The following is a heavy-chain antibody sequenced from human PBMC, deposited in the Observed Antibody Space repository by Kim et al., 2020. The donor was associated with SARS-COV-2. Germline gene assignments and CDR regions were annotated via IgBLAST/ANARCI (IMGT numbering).Heavy chain of an antibody. CDR2: INTNTGNP. J-gene: IGHJ6*02. CDR3: ARAGALYGSGSYPYYYYGMDV. V-gene: IGHV7-4-1*02. Sequence: ASVKVSCKASGYTFTSYAMNWVRQAPGQGLEWMGWINTNTGNPTYAQGFTGRFVFSLDTSVSTAYLQISSLKAEDTAVYYCARAGALYGSGSYPYYYYGMDVWGQGTTVTVSS. D-gene: IGHD3-10*01. CDR1: GYTFTSYA.